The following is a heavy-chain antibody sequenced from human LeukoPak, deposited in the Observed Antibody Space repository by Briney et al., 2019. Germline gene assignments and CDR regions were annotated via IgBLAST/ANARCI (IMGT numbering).Heavy chain of an antibody. V-gene: IGHV1-18*01. Sequence: ASVKVSCKASVYTFTSYGISWVRQAPGQGLEWMGWISAYNGNTNYAQKLQGRVTMTTDTSTSTAYMELRSLRSDDTAVYYCARRYCSGGSCYLAYWGQGTLVTVSS. CDR2: ISAYNGNT. D-gene: IGHD2-15*01. CDR3: ARRYCSGGSCYLAY. CDR1: VYTFTSYG. J-gene: IGHJ4*02.